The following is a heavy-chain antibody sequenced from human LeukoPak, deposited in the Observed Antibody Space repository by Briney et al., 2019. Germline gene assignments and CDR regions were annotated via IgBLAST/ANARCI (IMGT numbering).Heavy chain of an antibody. CDR2: IIPIFGTA. D-gene: IGHD6-6*01. CDR1: GGTFSSYA. J-gene: IGHJ3*02. CDR3: GRASLEIAAFPRGVDAFDI. Sequence: SVKVSCKASGGTFSSYAISWVRQAPGQGLEWMGGIIPIFGTANYAQKFQGRVTITADESTSTAYMELSSLRSEDTAVYYCGRASLEIAAFPRGVDAFDIWGQGTMVTVSS. V-gene: IGHV1-69*13.